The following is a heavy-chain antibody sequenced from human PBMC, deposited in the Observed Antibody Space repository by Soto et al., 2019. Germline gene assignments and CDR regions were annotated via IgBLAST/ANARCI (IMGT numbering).Heavy chain of an antibody. J-gene: IGHJ6*02. V-gene: IGHV1-3*01. Sequence: ASVEVSCTASGVSYTSKAMQCVRQAPGQRLEWMGWINAGNGNTKYSQKFQGRVTITRDTSASTAYMELSSLRSEDTAVYYCASSATTADYYYGMDVWGQGTTVTVSS. CDR2: INAGNGNT. CDR1: GVSYTSKA. D-gene: IGHD1-26*01. CDR3: ASSATTADYYYGMDV.